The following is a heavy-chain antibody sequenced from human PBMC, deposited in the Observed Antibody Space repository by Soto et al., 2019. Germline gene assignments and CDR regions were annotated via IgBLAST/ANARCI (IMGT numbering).Heavy chain of an antibody. CDR2: IIPIFGTA. V-gene: IGHV1-69*13. D-gene: IGHD2-15*01. CDR1: GGAFSSYA. J-gene: IGHJ3*02. CDR3: ARDRGVVAATLAFDI. Sequence: SVNVSCKASGGAFSSYAISWVRQAPGQGLEWMGGIIPIFGTANYAQKFQGRVTITADESTSTAYMELSSLRSEDTAVYYCARDRGVVAATLAFDIWGQGTMVTVSS.